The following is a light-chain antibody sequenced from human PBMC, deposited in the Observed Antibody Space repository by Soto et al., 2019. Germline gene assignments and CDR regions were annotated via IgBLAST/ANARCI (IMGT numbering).Light chain of an antibody. CDR3: SSYTRSTTRV. Sequence: QSALTQPRSVSGSPGQSVTISCTGTSSDIGAYDYVSWHQQHPGKAPKLMIYDVTKRPSGVPDRFSGSKSANTASLTISGLQAEDEADYYCSSYTRSTTRVFGGGTKVTVL. CDR2: DVT. J-gene: IGLJ2*01. CDR1: SSDIGAYDY. V-gene: IGLV2-11*01.